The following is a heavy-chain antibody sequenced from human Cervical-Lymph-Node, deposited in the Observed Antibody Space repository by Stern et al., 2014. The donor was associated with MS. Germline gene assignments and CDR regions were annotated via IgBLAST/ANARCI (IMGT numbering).Heavy chain of an antibody. CDR1: GFTFSSYG. D-gene: IGHD3-10*01. J-gene: IGHJ4*02. CDR2: ISYDGSNK. CDR3: AKAPRMAMVLVFDY. V-gene: IGHV3-30*18. Sequence: QVQLVESGGGVVQPGRSLRLSCAASGFTFSSYGMHWVRQAPGKGLEWVAVISYDGSNKYYADSVKGRFTISRDNSKNTLYLQMNSLRAEDTAVYYCAKAPRMAMVLVFDYWGQGTLVTVSS.